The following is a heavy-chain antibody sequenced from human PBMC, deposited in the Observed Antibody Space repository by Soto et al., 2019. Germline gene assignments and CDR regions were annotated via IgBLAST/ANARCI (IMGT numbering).Heavy chain of an antibody. CDR2: IYSAGST. J-gene: IGHJ4*02. D-gene: IGHD6-13*01. Sequence: PGGSLRLSCAASGLTVSSSYMSWVRQAPGKGLQWGSVIYSAGSTYYANSVKGRFTISRDISTNMVYLQMSSLTDEDTAVYYCARAREPAYSSDIFFDVWGEGALVTVSS. CDR1: GLTVSSSY. V-gene: IGHV3-53*01. CDR3: ARAREPAYSSDIFFDV.